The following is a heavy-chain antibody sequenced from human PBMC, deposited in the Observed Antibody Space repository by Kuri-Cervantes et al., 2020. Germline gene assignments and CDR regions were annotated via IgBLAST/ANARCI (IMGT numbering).Heavy chain of an antibody. V-gene: IGHV4-39*07. CDR1: GGSVSGSNYH. CDR2: INHSGST. CDR3: ARRAVGVTRALRD. Sequence: GSLRLSCTVSGGSVSGSNYHWGWIRQPPGKGLEWIGEINHSGSTNYNPSLKSRVTISVDTSKNQFSLKLSSVTAADTAVYYCARRAVGVTRALRDWGQGTLVTVSS. D-gene: IGHD3-10*01. J-gene: IGHJ4*02.